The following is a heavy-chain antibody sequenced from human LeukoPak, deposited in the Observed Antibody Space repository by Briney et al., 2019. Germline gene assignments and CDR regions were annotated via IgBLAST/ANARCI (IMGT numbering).Heavy chain of an antibody. V-gene: IGHV3-23*01. J-gene: IGHJ2*01. CDR3: AKIGVIGNWYYDV. CDR1: GFSFSSHG. CDR2: ISSGSDYT. D-gene: IGHD3-10*01. Sequence: PGGSLRLSCAASGFSFSSHGMSWVRQAPWKGPEWVSSISSGSDYTFYADSVKGRFTISRDNSKNTLYLQMNSLRAVDTAIYHCAKIGVIGNWYYDVWGRGTLVTVSS.